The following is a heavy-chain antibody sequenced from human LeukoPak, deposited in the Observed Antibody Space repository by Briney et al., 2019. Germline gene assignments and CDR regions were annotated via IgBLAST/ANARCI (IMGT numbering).Heavy chain of an antibody. D-gene: IGHD2-2*01. CDR3: ASNHVVVPAGSGFYYMDV. J-gene: IGHJ6*03. CDR2: TYYRSKWYN. Sequence: SQTLSLTCAISGDSVSSNSAAWNWIRQSPSRGLEWLGRTYYRSKWYNDYAVSVKSRITINPDTFKNQFSLQLNSVTPEDTAVYYCASNHVVVPAGSGFYYMDVWGKGTTDTVSS. V-gene: IGHV6-1*01. CDR1: GDSVSSNSAA.